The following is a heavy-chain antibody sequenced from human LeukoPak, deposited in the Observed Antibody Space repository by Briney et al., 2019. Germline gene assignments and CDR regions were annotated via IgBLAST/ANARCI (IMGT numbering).Heavy chain of an antibody. D-gene: IGHD4-23*01. Sequence: AGGSLRLSCAAYGFTFSDYYMSWSRQAPGKGLEWVSYISSSGSTIYYADSVKGRFTISRDNAKNSLYLQMNSLRAEDTAVYYCAREATVVNTLDYWGQGTLVTVSS. CDR2: ISSSGSTI. CDR1: GFTFSDYY. J-gene: IGHJ4*02. CDR3: AREATVVNTLDY. V-gene: IGHV3-11*01.